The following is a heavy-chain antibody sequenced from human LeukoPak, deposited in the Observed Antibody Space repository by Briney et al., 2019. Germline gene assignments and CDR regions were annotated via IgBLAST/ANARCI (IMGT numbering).Heavy chain of an antibody. CDR1: GYTFTGYY. D-gene: IGHD3-9*01. J-gene: IGHJ6*04. CDR3: ATYYDISPSGDYYGMDV. V-gene: IGHV1-24*01. CDR2: FDPEDGET. Sequence: ASVKVSCKASGYTFTGYYMHWVRQAPGKGLEWMGGFDPEDGETIYTQKFQGRVTMTEDTSTDTAYMELSSLRSEDTAVYYCATYYDISPSGDYYGMDVWGKGTTVTVSS.